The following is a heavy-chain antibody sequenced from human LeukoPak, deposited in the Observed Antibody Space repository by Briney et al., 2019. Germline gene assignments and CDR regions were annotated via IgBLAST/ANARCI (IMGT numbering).Heavy chain of an antibody. CDR1: AFTFSSYT. J-gene: IGHJ4*02. D-gene: IGHD5-18*01. V-gene: IGHV3-30-3*01. CDR3: AKGSGYSYGYEGYFDY. Sequence: HPGGSLRLSCAASAFTFSSYTMHWVRQAPGKRLEWVAVISYDGSNKYYADSVKGRFTISRDNSKNTLYLQMNSLRAEDTALYYCAKGSGYSYGYEGYFDYWGQGTLVTVSS. CDR2: ISYDGSNK.